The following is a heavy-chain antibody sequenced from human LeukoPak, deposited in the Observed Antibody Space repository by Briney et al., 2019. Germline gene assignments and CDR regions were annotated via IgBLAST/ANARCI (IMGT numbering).Heavy chain of an antibody. D-gene: IGHD3-10*01. CDR2: IQYDGSNE. Sequence: GSLRLSCAASRFTFSSYGMHWVRQAPGKGLEWVAYIQYDGSNEQYADSVKGRFSISRDSSKNILYLQMNSLRAEDTAVYYCAKDLSKGLLYRRGMYYFDYWGQGTLVTVSS. J-gene: IGHJ4*02. V-gene: IGHV3-30*02. CDR1: RFTFSSYG. CDR3: AKDLSKGLLYRRGMYYFDY.